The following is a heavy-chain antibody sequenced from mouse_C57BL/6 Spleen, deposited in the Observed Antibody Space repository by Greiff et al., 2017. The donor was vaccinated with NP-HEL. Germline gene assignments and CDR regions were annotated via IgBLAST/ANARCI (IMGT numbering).Heavy chain of an antibody. J-gene: IGHJ3*01. Sequence: EVKLMESGPGLVKPSQSLSLTCSVTGYSITSGYYWNWIRQFPGNKLEWMGYISYDGSNNYNPSLKNRISITRDTSKNQFFLKLNSVTTEDTATYYCARTDYYGSSYPTWFAYWGQGTLVTVSA. CDR1: GYSITSGYY. CDR3: ARTDYYGSSYPTWFAY. CDR2: ISYDGSN. V-gene: IGHV3-6*01. D-gene: IGHD1-1*01.